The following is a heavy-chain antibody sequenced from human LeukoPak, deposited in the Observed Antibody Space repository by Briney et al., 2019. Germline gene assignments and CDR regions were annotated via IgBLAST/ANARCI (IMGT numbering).Heavy chain of an antibody. Sequence: SETLSLTCAVYGGSLSGYYWSWIRQSPGKGLEWIGEINHSGSTNYNPSLKSRVTISVDTSKNQFSLKLTSVTAADTAVYYCARTTEGGYTYDYFYYYYMDVWGKGTTVTISS. D-gene: IGHD5-18*01. CDR2: INHSGST. J-gene: IGHJ6*03. CDR1: GGSLSGYY. V-gene: IGHV4-34*01. CDR3: ARTTEGGYTYDYFYYYYMDV.